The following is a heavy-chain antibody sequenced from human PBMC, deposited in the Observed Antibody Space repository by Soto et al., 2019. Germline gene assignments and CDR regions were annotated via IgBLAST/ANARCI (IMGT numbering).Heavy chain of an antibody. J-gene: IGHJ4*02. V-gene: IGHV3-66*01. CDR1: GFTVSSNY. Sequence: GGSLSLSCAASGFTVSSNYMSWVRQAPGKGLEWVSVIYSGGSTYYADSVKGRFTISRDNSKNTLYLQMNSLRAEDTAVYYCARDGPMAFDYWGQGTLVTVSS. CDR3: ARDGPMAFDY. CDR2: IYSGGST.